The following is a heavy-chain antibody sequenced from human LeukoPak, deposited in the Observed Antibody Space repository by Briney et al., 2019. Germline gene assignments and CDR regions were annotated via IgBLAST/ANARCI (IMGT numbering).Heavy chain of an antibody. CDR2: MNADGSEK. V-gene: IGHV3-7*04. J-gene: IGHJ4*02. Sequence: GGSLRLSCVASGFIFNNYWMSWVRQVPGEGLEWVANMNADGSEKHYVDSVKGRFTISRENAKNSLYLQINSLRAEDTAVYYCARDQTGQAWIYWGQGTLVTVSS. CDR3: ARDQTGQAWIY. CDR1: GFIFNNYW. D-gene: IGHD2-2*03.